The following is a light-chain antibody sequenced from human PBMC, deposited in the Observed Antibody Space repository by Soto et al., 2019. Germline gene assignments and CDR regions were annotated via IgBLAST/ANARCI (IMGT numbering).Light chain of an antibody. CDR1: QSISSW. CDR3: QQSYSTTIT. V-gene: IGKV1-39*01. Sequence: DIQMTQSPSTLSATAGDRVTITCRASQSISSWLAWYQQKPGKAPKLLIYAASSLQSGVPSRFSGSGSGTDFTLTISSLQPEDFETYYCQQSYSTTITFGQGTRLEIK. J-gene: IGKJ5*01. CDR2: AAS.